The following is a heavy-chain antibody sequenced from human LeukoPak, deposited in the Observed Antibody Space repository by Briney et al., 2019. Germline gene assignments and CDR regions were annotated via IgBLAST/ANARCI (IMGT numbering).Heavy chain of an antibody. CDR1: GVSISSGGNS. CDR3: ARVVDNYGHFDY. V-gene: IGHV4-30-2*01. CDR2: IFQSGTA. Sequence: PSETLSLTCAVSGVSISSGGNSWSWLRQPPGKGLEWIGYIFQSGTAHYNPSLKSRVTISVDRSKNQFSLKVSSVTAADTAVYYCARVVDNYGHFDYWGQGTLVTVSS. J-gene: IGHJ4*02. D-gene: IGHD5-18*01.